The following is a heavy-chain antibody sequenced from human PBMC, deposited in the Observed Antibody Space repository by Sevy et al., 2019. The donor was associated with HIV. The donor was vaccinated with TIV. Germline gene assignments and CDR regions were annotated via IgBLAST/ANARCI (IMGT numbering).Heavy chain of an antibody. CDR3: GACPEPRTSRGGGENWFDP. CDR2: ISSSSSTI. V-gene: IGHV3-48*01. Sequence: GESLKISCAASGFTFSSYSMNWVRQAPGKGLEWVSYISSSSSTIYYADSVKGRFTISRDNAKNSLYLQMNSLRAEDTAVYYCGACPEPRTSRGGGENWFDPWGQGTLVTVSS. D-gene: IGHD3-16*01. J-gene: IGHJ5*02. CDR1: GFTFSSYS.